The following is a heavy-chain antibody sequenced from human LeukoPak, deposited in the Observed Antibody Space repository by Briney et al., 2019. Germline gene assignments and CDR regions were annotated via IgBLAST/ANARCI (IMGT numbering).Heavy chain of an antibody. CDR2: IYTSGST. Sequence: SETLSLTCTVSGGSISSYYWSWIRQPAGKGLEWIGRIYTSGSTNYNPSLKRRVTMSVDTSKNQFSLKLSSVTAAATAVYYCAREPRGYCTNGVCYSNYYYYYMDVWGKGTTVTVSS. D-gene: IGHD2-8*01. V-gene: IGHV4-4*07. CDR3: AREPRGYCTNGVCYSNYYYYYMDV. CDR1: GGSISSYY. J-gene: IGHJ6*03.